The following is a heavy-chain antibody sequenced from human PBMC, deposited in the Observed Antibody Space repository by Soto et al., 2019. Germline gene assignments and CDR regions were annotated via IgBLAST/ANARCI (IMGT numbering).Heavy chain of an antibody. D-gene: IGHD3-22*01. Sequence: SETLSLTCTVSGGSIRDYYWSWIRQPPGKGLEWIGYIYYTGTTKYNPSLKSRVTISVDSSKNQFSLKLDSVTAADTAIYYCARLGGYYQAFDSWGQGTLLTVSS. CDR2: IYYTGTT. CDR3: ARLGGYYQAFDS. J-gene: IGHJ4*02. V-gene: IGHV4-59*08. CDR1: GGSIRDYY.